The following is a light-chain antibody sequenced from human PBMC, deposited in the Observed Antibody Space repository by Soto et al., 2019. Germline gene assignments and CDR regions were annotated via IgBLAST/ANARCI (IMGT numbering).Light chain of an antibody. J-gene: IGLJ2*01. Sequence: QSVLTQPASVSGSPGQSITISCTGTSSDVGSYNLVSWYQQHPGKAPKLMIYEGSKRPSGVSNRFSGSKSGNTASLTISGLQAEDEADYYCASWDDNLNGPVFGRGTKLTVL. CDR3: ASWDDNLNGPV. V-gene: IGLV2-23*01. CDR1: SSDVGSYNL. CDR2: EGS.